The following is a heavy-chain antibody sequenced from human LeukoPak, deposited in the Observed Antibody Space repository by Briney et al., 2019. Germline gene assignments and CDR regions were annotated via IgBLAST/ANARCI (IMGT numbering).Heavy chain of an antibody. V-gene: IGHV3-23*01. CDR2: ISDSGGST. CDR1: GITLSNYG. Sequence: GGSLRLSCAVSGITLSNYGMSWVRQAPGKGLEWVAGISDSGGSTNYADSVKGRFTISRDNPKNTLYLQMNSLRAEDTAVYFCAQRGVVIRVILVGFHKEAYYFDSWGQGALVTVSS. J-gene: IGHJ4*02. CDR3: AQRGVVIRVILVGFHKEAYYFDS. D-gene: IGHD3-22*01.